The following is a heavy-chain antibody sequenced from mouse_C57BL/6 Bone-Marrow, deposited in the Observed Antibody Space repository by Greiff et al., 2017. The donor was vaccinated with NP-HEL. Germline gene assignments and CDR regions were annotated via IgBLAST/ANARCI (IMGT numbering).Heavy chain of an antibody. Sequence: QVQLQQSGAELVKPGASVKISCKASGYAFSSYWMNWVKERPGKGLEWIGQIYPGAGVTKYNGKFTGKATLTADKSSSTAYMQVSSLTSEDSAVYFGARGDDGSSRFGDASDYWGEGTSVTLS. J-gene: IGHJ4*01. D-gene: IGHD1-1*01. CDR1: GYAFSSYW. V-gene: IGHV1-80*01. CDR3: ARGDDGSSRFGDASDY. CDR2: IYPGAGVT.